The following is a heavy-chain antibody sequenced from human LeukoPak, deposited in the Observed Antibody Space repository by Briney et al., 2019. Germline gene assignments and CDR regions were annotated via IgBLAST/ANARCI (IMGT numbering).Heavy chain of an antibody. J-gene: IGHJ4*02. CDR1: GFTFSIFG. CDR3: TTDLGGNDYVWGSYRPLDY. CDR2: ISGSGGTT. D-gene: IGHD3-16*02. Sequence: GGSLRLSCAASGFTFSIFGMSWVRQAPGKGLEWVSAISGSGGTTYYADSVKGRFTISRDNSKNTLYLQMNSLKTEDTAVYYCTTDLGGNDYVWGSYRPLDYWGQGTLVTVSS. V-gene: IGHV3-23*01.